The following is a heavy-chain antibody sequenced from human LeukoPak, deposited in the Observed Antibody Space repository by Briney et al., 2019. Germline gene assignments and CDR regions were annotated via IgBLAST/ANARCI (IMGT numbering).Heavy chain of an antibody. CDR1: GGTFSSYA. CDR2: IIPIFGTA. V-gene: IGHV1-69*01. CDR3: ARVHDYVWGSQILRGNAFDI. J-gene: IGHJ3*02. D-gene: IGHD3-16*01. Sequence: SVKVSCKASGGTFSSYAISWVRQAPGQGLEWMGGIIPIFGTANYAHKFQGRVTITADESTSTAYMELSSLRSEDTAVYYCARVHDYVWGSQILRGNAFDIWGQGTMVTVSS.